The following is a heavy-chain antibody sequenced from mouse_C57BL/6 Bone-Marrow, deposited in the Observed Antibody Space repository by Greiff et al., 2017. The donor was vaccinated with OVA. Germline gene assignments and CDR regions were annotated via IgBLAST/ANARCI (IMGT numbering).Heavy chain of an antibody. CDR2: IDPSDSET. J-gene: IGHJ4*01. D-gene: IGHD2-4*01. CDR1: GYTFTSYW. V-gene: IGHV1-52*01. CDR3: ARCYYDYDENYYAMDY. Sequence: QVQLKESGAELVRPGSSVKLSCKASGYTFTSYWMHWVKQRPIQGLEWIGNIDPSDSETHYNQKFKDKATLTVDKSSSTAYMQLSSLTSEDSAVYYCARCYYDYDENYYAMDYWGQGTSVTVSS.